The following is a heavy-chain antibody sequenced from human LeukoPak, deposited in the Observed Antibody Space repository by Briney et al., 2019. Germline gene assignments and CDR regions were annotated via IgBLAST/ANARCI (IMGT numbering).Heavy chain of an antibody. CDR1: GGTFSSYA. Sequence: GASVKVSCKASGGTFSSYAISWVRQAPGQGLEWMGGIIPIFGTANYAQKFQGRITITADESTSTAYMELSSLRSEDTAVYYCARVQADYYDSSGSPFYYWGQGTLVTVSS. CDR3: ARVQADYYDSSGSPFYY. D-gene: IGHD3-22*01. V-gene: IGHV1-69*13. J-gene: IGHJ4*02. CDR2: IIPIFGTA.